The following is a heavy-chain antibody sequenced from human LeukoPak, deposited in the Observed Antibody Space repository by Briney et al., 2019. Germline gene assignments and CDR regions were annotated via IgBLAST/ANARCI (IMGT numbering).Heavy chain of an antibody. CDR2: IYYSGST. D-gene: IGHD6-13*01. J-gene: IGHJ3*02. CDR1: GGSISSGDYY. V-gene: IGHV4-30-4*01. CDR3: GRDALAAAGTGAFHI. Sequence: PSETLSLTCTVSGGSISSGDYYWSWIRQPPGKGLEWIGYIYYSGSTYYNPSLKSRVTISVDTSKNQFSLKLSSVTAADTAVYYCGRDALAAAGTGAFHIWGQGTMVTVSS.